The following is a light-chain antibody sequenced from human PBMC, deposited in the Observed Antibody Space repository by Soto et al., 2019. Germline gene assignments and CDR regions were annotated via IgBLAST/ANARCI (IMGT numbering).Light chain of an antibody. Sequence: QSALTQPASVSGSPGQSITISCTGTSSDVGSYNLVSWYQQHPGKAPKLMIYEGSKRASGVSNRFSGSKSGITASLTISGLQAEDEADYYRCSYAGSSTWVFGGGTKLTVL. V-gene: IGLV2-23*01. J-gene: IGLJ3*02. CDR1: SSDVGSYNL. CDR3: CSYAGSSTWV. CDR2: EGS.